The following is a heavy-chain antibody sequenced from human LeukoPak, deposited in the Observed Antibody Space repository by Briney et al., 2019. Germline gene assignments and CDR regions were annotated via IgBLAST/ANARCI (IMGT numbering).Heavy chain of an antibody. Sequence: PSETLSLTCGVYGGSLSGYYWGWIRQPPGKGLEWIGETSHTGDINYNPSLKSRVTISVDTSKNHLSLKLTSVTATDTAMYYCARASGDYPEIWGQGTMVTVSS. CDR2: TSHTGDI. J-gene: IGHJ3*02. V-gene: IGHV4-34*01. D-gene: IGHD4-17*01. CDR3: ARASGDYPEI. CDR1: GGSLSGYY.